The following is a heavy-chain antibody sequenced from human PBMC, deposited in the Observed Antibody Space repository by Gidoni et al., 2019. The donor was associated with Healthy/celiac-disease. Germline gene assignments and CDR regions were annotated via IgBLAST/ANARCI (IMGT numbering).Heavy chain of an antibody. V-gene: IGHV3-9*01. CDR3: AKELRGAYYYDSSGYDHDAFDI. CDR1: GFTFDDYA. Sequence: EVQLVESGGGLVQPGRSLRLSCDASGFTFDDYAMHWVRQAPGKGLEWVSGISWNSGSIGYADSVKGRFTISRDNAKNSLYLQMNSLRAEDTALYYCAKELRGAYYYDSSGYDHDAFDIWGQGTMVTVSS. J-gene: IGHJ3*02. CDR2: ISWNSGSI. D-gene: IGHD3-22*01.